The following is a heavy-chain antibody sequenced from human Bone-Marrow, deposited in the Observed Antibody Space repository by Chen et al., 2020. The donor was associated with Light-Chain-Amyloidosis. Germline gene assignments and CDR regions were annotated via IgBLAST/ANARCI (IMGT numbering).Heavy chain of an antibody. CDR1: GFPFSSYA. J-gene: IGHJ4*02. D-gene: IGHD3-10*01. CDR3: AKDNNQFGSGCYRD. CDR2: MSGTGDTA. V-gene: IGHV3-23*04. Sequence: EVQLVESGGGLLQPGGSLRLSCAASGFPFSSYAMSWVRQAPGKGLEWVSGMSGTGDTAYYADSVKARFTISRDNSKNTLFLQIDSLRVEDTAVYYCAKDNNQFGSGCYRDWGQGTLVSVSS.